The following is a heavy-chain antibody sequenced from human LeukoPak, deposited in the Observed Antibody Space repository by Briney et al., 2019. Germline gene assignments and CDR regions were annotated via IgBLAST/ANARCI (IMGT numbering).Heavy chain of an antibody. CDR1: GGSISTYY. Sequence: PSETLSLTCTVSGGSISTYYWNWIRQPPGKGLEWIGYIYNSGSTKYNPSLKSRVTTSVDTSKNHFSLNLTSVTAADTAVYYCARVKDFAYSFFDLWGRGTLVTVSS. V-gene: IGHV4-59*01. CDR2: IYNSGST. J-gene: IGHJ2*01. CDR3: ARVKDFAYSFFDL.